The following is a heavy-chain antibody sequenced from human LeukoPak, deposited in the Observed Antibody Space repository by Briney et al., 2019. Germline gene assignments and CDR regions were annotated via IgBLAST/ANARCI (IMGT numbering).Heavy chain of an antibody. Sequence: GGSLRLSCVASGLTFSRNWMHWVRQGPGKGLVWVSRINGDGSGTNYADSVKGRFTISTDNAKNTLFLQMNSLRAEDTAVYYCARASSGWSIDYWGQGTLVTVSS. D-gene: IGHD6-19*01. CDR1: GLTFSRNW. V-gene: IGHV3-74*01. J-gene: IGHJ4*02. CDR2: INGDGSGT. CDR3: ARASSGWSIDY.